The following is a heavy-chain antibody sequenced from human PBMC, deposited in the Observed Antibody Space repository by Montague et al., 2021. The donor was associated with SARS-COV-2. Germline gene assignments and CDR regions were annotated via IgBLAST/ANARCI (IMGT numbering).Heavy chain of an antibody. J-gene: IGHJ6*02. CDR1: GGSFSGYY. Sequence: SETLSLTSAVYGGSFSGYYWSWIRQPPGKGLEWIGEINHSGSTNYKPSLKSRVTISVDTSKNQFSLKPSSVTAADTAVYYCTREGYQVLWSDYYYYGMDVWGQGTTVTVSS. V-gene: IGHV4-34*01. CDR2: INHSGST. CDR3: TREGYQVLWSDYYYYGMDV. D-gene: IGHD2-2*01.